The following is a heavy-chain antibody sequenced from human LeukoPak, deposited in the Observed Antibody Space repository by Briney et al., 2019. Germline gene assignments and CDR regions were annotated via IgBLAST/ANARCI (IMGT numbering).Heavy chain of an antibody. J-gene: IGHJ6*03. V-gene: IGHV3-21*04. Sequence: GGSLRLSCAASGFSFSSYSFQWVRQAPGKGLEWVSSISSTSTYIYYTDSVKGRFTISRDNSKNTLYLQMNSLRAEDTAVYFCARVLSGRGSLYSYYYYMDVWGKGTTVTISS. CDR2: ISSTSTYI. CDR1: GFSFSSYS. D-gene: IGHD3-16*02. CDR3: ARVLSGRGSLYSYYYYMDV.